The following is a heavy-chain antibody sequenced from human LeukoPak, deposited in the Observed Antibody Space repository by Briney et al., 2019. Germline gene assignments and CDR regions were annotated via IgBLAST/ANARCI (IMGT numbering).Heavy chain of an antibody. Sequence: PSETLSLTCTVSGGSISDNYWSWIRQPPGKGLEWIGYAYYSGHTNYNSSLKSRVTMSLDPSKSQFSLRLSSVTAADTAVYFCARHPFATPFDYWGPGTLVTVSS. D-gene: IGHD2-15*01. CDR1: GGSISDNY. CDR2: AYYSGHT. V-gene: IGHV4-59*08. J-gene: IGHJ4*02. CDR3: ARHPFATPFDY.